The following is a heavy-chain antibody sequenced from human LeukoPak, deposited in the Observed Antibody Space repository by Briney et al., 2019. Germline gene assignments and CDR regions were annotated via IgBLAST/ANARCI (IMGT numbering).Heavy chain of an antibody. D-gene: IGHD3-16*01. CDR1: GFTFSSYS. V-gene: IGHV3-21*01. Sequence: PGGSLRLSCAASGFTFSSYSMNWVRQAPGKGLEWVSSISSSSSYIYYADSVKGRFTISRDNAKNSLYLQMISLRAEDTAVYYCARDGGGIWFDPWGQGTLVTVSS. CDR3: ARDGGGIWFDP. CDR2: ISSSSSYI. J-gene: IGHJ5*02.